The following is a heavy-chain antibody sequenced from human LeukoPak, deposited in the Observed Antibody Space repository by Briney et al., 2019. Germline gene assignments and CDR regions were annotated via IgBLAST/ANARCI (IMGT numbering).Heavy chain of an antibody. D-gene: IGHD1-14*01. CDR2: IYYSGST. CDR1: GFTFSSYS. CDR3: ARFGRTHYYYYGMDV. V-gene: IGHV4-59*08. J-gene: IGHJ6*02. Sequence: GSLRLSCAASGFTFSSYSMNWVRQAPGKGLEWIGYIYYSGSTNYNPSLKSRVTISVDTSKNQFSLKLSSVTAADTAVYYCARFGRTHYYYYGMDVWGQGTTVTVSS.